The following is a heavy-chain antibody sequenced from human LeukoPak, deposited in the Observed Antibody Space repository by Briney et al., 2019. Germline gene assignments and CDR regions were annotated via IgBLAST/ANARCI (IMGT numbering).Heavy chain of an antibody. J-gene: IGHJ4*02. V-gene: IGHV4-39*01. D-gene: IGHD3-10*01. Sequence: SETLSLTCTVSGGSISSSSYYWGWIRQPPGKGLEWIGSIYYSGSTYYNPSLKSRVTISVDTSKNQFSLKLSSVTAADTAVYYCASPNPRYGSRRYFDYWGQGTLVTVSS. CDR2: IYYSGST. CDR1: GGSISSSSYY. CDR3: ASPNPRYGSRRYFDY.